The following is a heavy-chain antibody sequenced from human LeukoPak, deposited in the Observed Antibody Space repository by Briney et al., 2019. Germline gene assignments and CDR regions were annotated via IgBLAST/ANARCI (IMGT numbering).Heavy chain of an antibody. V-gene: IGHV3-30*02. D-gene: IGHD2-2*01. J-gene: IGHJ5*02. CDR1: GFTFSSYG. CDR3: AKNKAYCSSTSCLNWFDP. Sequence: GSLRLSCAASGFTFSSYGMHWVRQAPGKGLEWVAFIRYDGSNKYYADSVKGRFTISRDNSKNTLYLQMNSLRAEDTAVYYCAKNKAYCSSTSCLNWFDPWGQGTLVTVSS. CDR2: IRYDGSNK.